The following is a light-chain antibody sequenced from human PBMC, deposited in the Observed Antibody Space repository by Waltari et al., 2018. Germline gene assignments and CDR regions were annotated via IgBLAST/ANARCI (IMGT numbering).Light chain of an antibody. J-gene: IGKJ1*01. V-gene: IGKV3-11*01. CDR2: DAS. CDR3: LRRRKWPWT. CDR1: QRGSNL. Sequence: EIVLTQSPATLSLSPGERATLSCRASQRGSNLLGWYQQKPGRAPRLLLYDASHRATGIPARFRGSGSGTDVTVTVRRREREGLALYYCLRRRKWPWTFGQGTRVEIQ.